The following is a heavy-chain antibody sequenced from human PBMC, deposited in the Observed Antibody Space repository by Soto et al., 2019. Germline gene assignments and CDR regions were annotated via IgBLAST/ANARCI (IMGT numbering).Heavy chain of an antibody. D-gene: IGHD4-17*01. Sequence: QVQLQQWGAGLLKPSETLSLTCAVYGGSFSDYSWSWIRQPPGKGLEWVGKIYQSGGTTYNPSLKSRVTLSADTSKNQFSLKLISVTAADTAVYYCAKNRDGDYSWYDPWGQGTLVTVSS. J-gene: IGHJ5*02. CDR2: IYQSGGT. CDR1: GGSFSDYS. CDR3: AKNRDGDYSWYDP. V-gene: IGHV4-34*01.